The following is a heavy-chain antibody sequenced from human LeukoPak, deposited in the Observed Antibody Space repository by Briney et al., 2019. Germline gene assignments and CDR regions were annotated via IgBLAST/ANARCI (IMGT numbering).Heavy chain of an antibody. CDR1: GGCISSSSYY. D-gene: IGHD5-24*01. CDR3: ARGRFGWLQQPGYFDY. J-gene: IGHJ4*02. Sequence: PSETLSLTCTVSGGCISSSSYYWGWIRQPPGKGLEWIGEINHSGSTNYNPSLKSRVTISVDTSKNQFSLKLSSVTAADTAVYYCARGRFGWLQQPGYFDYWGQGTLVTVSS. CDR2: INHSGST. V-gene: IGHV4-39*07.